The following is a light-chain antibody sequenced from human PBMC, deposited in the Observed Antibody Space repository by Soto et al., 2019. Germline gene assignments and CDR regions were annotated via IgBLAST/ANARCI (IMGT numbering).Light chain of an antibody. CDR3: SSYAGSNNWV. V-gene: IGLV2-8*01. CDR1: SSDVGAFDY. Sequence: QSALTQPPSASGSRGQSVAISCTGTSSDVGAFDYVPWYQHHPGKVPKLLIYDVTKRPSGVPDRFSGSKSGNTASLTVSGLQAEDEADYYCSSYAGSNNWVFGGGTKLTVL. CDR2: DVT. J-gene: IGLJ3*02.